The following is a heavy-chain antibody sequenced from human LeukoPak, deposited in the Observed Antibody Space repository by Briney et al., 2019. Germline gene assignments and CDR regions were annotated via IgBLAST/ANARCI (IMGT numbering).Heavy chain of an antibody. Sequence: PGGSLRLSCAASGFTFSDHYMDWVRQAPGKGLEWVAVIWYDGSNKYYADSVKGRFTISRDNSKNTLYLQMNSLRAEDTAVYYCAKDLGYCSGGSCYGNDAFDIWGQGTMVTVSS. CDR2: IWYDGSNK. D-gene: IGHD2-15*01. CDR3: AKDLGYCSGGSCYGNDAFDI. V-gene: IGHV3-33*06. CDR1: GFTFSDHY. J-gene: IGHJ3*02.